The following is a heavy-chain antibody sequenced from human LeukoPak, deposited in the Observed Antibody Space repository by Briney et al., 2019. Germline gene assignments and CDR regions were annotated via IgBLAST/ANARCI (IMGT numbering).Heavy chain of an antibody. Sequence: ASVKVSCKASGYTFSSYDINWVRQATGQGLEWMGWMNPNSGNTGYVQKFQGRVIMTRDTSISTAYMELSSLTSEDTAVYFCARDRVGVGGNGWENWGQGTLVTVSS. CDR3: ARDRVGVGGNGWEN. CDR2: MNPNSGNT. V-gene: IGHV1-8*01. J-gene: IGHJ4*02. CDR1: GYTFSSYD. D-gene: IGHD6-19*01.